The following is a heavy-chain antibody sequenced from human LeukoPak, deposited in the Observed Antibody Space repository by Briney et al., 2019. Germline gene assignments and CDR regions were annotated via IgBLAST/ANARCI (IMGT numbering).Heavy chain of an antibody. D-gene: IGHD2-2*01. CDR1: GYNFIGYY. CDR3: ARDPIVVVPAVHYFHYYMDV. CDR2: INPNSGGT. J-gene: IGHJ6*03. Sequence: ASVKVSCKTSGYNFIGYYIHWVRQAPGQGLEWKGWINPNSGGTNYAQNFQGRVTMTRDTSISTAYVELTRLRSDDTAVYYCARDPIVVVPAVHYFHYYMDVWGKGTTVTVS. V-gene: IGHV1-2*02.